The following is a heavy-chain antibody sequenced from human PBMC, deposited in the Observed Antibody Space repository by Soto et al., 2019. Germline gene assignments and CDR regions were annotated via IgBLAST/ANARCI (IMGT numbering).Heavy chain of an antibody. V-gene: IGHV4-31*03. CDR1: GGSISSGGYY. D-gene: IGHD6-13*01. Sequence: PSETLSLTCTVSGGSISSGGYYWSWIRQHPGKGLERIGYIYYSGSTYYNPSLKSRVTISVDTSKNQFSLKLSSVTAADTAVYYCAMYSSSRISNWFDPWGQGTLVTVSS. J-gene: IGHJ5*02. CDR3: AMYSSSRISNWFDP. CDR2: IYYSGST.